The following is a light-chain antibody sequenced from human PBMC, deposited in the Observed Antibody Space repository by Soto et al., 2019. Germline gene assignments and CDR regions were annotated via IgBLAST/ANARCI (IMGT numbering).Light chain of an antibody. CDR3: QQLNSYPIT. CDR2: TAS. J-gene: IGKJ5*01. Sequence: DIQLTQSPSFLSASVGDRVTITCRASQGISSYLVWYQQKAGKAPKLLIYTASTLQSGVPSRFSGSGSGTEFTLTNSSLQPEDFATYYCQQLNSYPITFGQGTRLEIK. CDR1: QGISSY. V-gene: IGKV1-9*01.